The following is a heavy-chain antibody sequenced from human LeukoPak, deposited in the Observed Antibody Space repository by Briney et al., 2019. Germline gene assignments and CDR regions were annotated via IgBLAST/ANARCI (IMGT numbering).Heavy chain of an antibody. CDR1: GFIFSSYG. J-gene: IGHJ4*02. Sequence: GGSLRLSCAASGFIFSSYGMHWVRQAPGKGLEWVAFIRYDGRNKYYADSVKGRFTISRDNSKNTLYLQMNSLGAEDTAVYYCARDQDASGSYIDYWGQGTLVTVSS. V-gene: IGHV3-30*02. CDR2: IRYDGRNK. D-gene: IGHD3-10*01. CDR3: ARDQDASGSYIDY.